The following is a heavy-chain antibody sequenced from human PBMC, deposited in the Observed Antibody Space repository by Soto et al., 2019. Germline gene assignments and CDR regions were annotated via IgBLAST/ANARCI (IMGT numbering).Heavy chain of an antibody. D-gene: IGHD6-19*01. CDR3: ARRNYSSGWSYWFDP. CDR1: GGSVSGYN. Sequence: SETLSLTCAVSGGSVSGYNWCWIRQSPGKGLEWIGHIYHTGRTTYNPSLESRVTISVDTSKNQFSLKLNSVTAADTAVYYCARRNYSSGWSYWFDPWGQGTLVTVSS. J-gene: IGHJ5*02. CDR2: IYHTGRT. V-gene: IGHV4-59*08.